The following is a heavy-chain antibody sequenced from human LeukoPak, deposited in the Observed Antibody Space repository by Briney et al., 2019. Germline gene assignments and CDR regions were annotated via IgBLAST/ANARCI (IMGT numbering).Heavy chain of an antibody. J-gene: IGHJ4*02. CDR2: INPDSGDT. V-gene: IGHV1-2*06. Sequence: SVKVSCKASGYTFTGYHIHWVRQAPGQGLEWMGRINPDSGDTNFAQKFQGRVTMTRDTSITTAYMDLSSLTPDDTAVYFCARDQGSLTRSWYTGYWGQGTQVTVSS. D-gene: IGHD6-13*01. CDR1: GYTFTGYH. CDR3: ARDQGSLTRSWYTGY.